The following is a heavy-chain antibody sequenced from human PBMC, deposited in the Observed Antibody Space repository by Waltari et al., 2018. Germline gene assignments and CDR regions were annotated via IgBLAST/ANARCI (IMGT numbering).Heavy chain of an antibody. Sequence: QVQLQESGPGLVKPSQTLSLTCTVSGGSISSGSYYWSWIRQPAGKGLAWIGYIYTSGSTNYNPSFKSRVTISVDTSKNQFSLKLGSVTAADTAVYYCARRWVAQYYVDYWGQGTLVTVSS. CDR3: ARRWVAQYYVDY. J-gene: IGHJ4*02. V-gene: IGHV4-61*09. D-gene: IGHD2-21*01. CDR2: IYTSGST. CDR1: GGSISSGSYY.